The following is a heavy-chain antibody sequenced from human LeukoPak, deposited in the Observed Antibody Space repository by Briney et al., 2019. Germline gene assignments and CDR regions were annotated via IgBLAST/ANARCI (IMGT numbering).Heavy chain of an antibody. CDR1: GYTFTSYD. CDR3: ARGRGYYYDQYYFDF. V-gene: IGHV1-8*01. Sequence: ASVKVSCKASGYTFTSYDINWVRQATGQGLEWMGWMNPNSGNAGYAQKFQGRVTMTRNTSISTAYMELSNLRPEDTAVYYCARGRGYYYDQYYFDFWGQGTLVTVSS. J-gene: IGHJ4*01. CDR2: MNPNSGNA. D-gene: IGHD3-22*01.